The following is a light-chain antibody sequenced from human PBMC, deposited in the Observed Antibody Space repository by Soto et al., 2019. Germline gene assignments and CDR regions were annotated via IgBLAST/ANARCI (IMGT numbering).Light chain of an antibody. CDR3: QHYGRSPIT. CDR2: GAS. Sequence: EIVMTQSPATLSVSPGERVTLSCRASQSVGSNLAWYQQKPGQAPRVLISGASSRATGIPDRFSGSGSATDFTLTISRLEPGDFALYYCQHYGRSPITFGQGTRLEIK. CDR1: QSVGSN. J-gene: IGKJ5*01. V-gene: IGKV3-20*01.